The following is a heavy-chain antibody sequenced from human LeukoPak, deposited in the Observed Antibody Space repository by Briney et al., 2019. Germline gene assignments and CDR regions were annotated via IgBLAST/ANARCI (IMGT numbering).Heavy chain of an antibody. CDR3: ARGKYYDSSALLGDY. J-gene: IGHJ4*02. CDR2: IYSDNT. V-gene: IGHV3-53*01. D-gene: IGHD3-22*01. CDR1: GFTVSSNS. Sequence: GGSLRLSCTVSGFTVSSNSMSWVRQAPGKGLEWVSFIYSDNTHYSDSVKGRFTISRDNSKNTLYLQMNSLRAEDTAVYYCARGKYYDSSALLGDYWGQGTLVTVSS.